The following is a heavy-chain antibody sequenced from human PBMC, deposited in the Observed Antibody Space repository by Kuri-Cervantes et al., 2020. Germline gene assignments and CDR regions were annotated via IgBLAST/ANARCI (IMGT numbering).Heavy chain of an antibody. J-gene: IGHJ6*02. CDR3: ARSYVAAAGIGGYYYGMDV. Sequence: GGSLRLSCAASGFTFSSYGMHWVRQAPGKGLEWVAVISYDGSNKYYAGSVKGRFTISRENAKNSLYLQMNSLRAGDTAVYYCARSYVAAAGIGGYYYGMDVWGQGTTVTVSS. CDR1: GFTFSSYG. D-gene: IGHD6-13*01. CDR2: ISYDGSNK. V-gene: IGHV3-30*03.